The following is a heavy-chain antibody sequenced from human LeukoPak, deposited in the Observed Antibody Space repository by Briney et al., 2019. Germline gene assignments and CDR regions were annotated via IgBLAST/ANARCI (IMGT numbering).Heavy chain of an antibody. CDR2: IKSKTDGGTT. D-gene: IGHD6-13*01. V-gene: IGHV3-15*01. CDR3: ATDELVQVY. J-gene: IGHJ4*02. CDR1: GFTFSDYY. Sequence: GGSQRLSCAASGFTFSDYYMSWIRQAPGKGLEWVGHIKSKTDGGTTDYAAPVKGRFTISRDDSKNTLYMQMNSLKTEDTAMYYCATDELVQVYWGQGTLVTVSS.